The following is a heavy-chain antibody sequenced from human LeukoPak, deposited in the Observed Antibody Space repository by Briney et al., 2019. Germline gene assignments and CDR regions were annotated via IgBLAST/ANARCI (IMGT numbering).Heavy chain of an antibody. CDR3: AKDNLPYGSGSYSIFDY. V-gene: IGHV3-53*01. D-gene: IGHD3-10*01. CDR2: IYGGGST. CDR1: GFTVSSNY. Sequence: GGSLRLSCAASGFTVSSNYMSWVRQAPGKGLEWVSVIYGGGSTYYADSVKGRFTISRDNSKNTLYLQMNSLRAEDTAVYYCAKDNLPYGSGSYSIFDYWGQGTLVTVSS. J-gene: IGHJ4*02.